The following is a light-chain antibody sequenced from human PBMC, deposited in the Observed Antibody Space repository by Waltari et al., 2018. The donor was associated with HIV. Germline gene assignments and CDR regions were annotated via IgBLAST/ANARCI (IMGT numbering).Light chain of an antibody. J-gene: IGLJ1*01. CDR2: DVG. V-gene: IGLV2-14*03. CDR1: SSDVGSYNY. Sequence: QSALIQPASVSGSPGQSITIPCSGTSSDVGSYNYDSWYQHPPGQAPKLMIYDVGSRLPGVSSRFSGSKSGNTASLTISGLRAEDEADYYCGSYTSSSTYVFGTGTEVTVL. CDR3: GSYTSSSTYV.